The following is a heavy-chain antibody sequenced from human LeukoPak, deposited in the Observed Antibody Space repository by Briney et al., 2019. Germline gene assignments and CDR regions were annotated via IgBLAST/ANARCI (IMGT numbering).Heavy chain of an antibody. J-gene: IGHJ4*02. V-gene: IGHV1-2*02. CDR2: INPNNGGT. D-gene: IGHD6-19*01. CDR3: ARVFEIGYSSGWSDY. CDR1: GYTFSDYY. Sequence: ASVKVSCKASGYTFSDYYIHWVRQAPGQGLEWMGWINPNNGGTNSAQKFQGRVTMTRDTSISTAYKELSRLRSDDTAVYYCARVFEIGYSSGWSDYWGQGTLVTVSS.